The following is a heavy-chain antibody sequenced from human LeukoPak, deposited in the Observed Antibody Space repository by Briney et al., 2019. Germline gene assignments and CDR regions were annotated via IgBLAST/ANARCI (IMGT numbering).Heavy chain of an antibody. CDR3: ARADADYSSGSYNDYFDY. V-gene: IGHV1-69*13. CDR1: GGTFSSYA. J-gene: IGHJ4*02. Sequence: GASVKVSCKASGGTFSSYAISWVRQAPGQGLEWMGGIIPIFGTANYAQKFQGRVTITADESTSTAYMELSSLRSEDTAVYYCARADADYSSGSYNDYFDYWGQGTLVTVSS. CDR2: IIPIFGTA. D-gene: IGHD3-10*01.